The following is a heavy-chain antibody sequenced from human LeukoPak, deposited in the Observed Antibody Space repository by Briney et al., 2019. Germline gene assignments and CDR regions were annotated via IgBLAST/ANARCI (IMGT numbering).Heavy chain of an antibody. J-gene: IGHJ6*02. V-gene: IGHV3-9*01. CDR1: GFTFDDYA. CDR2: IIWNTGSV. Sequence: PGRSLRLSCAASGFTFDDYAMHWVRQAPGKGLEWVSGIIWNTGSVGYADSVKGRFTISRDNAKNPLYLQVNSLRVEDTAFYYCAKHGGSGWTAHYSYGLDVWGQGTTVTVSS. D-gene: IGHD6-19*01. CDR3: AKHGGSGWTAHYSYGLDV.